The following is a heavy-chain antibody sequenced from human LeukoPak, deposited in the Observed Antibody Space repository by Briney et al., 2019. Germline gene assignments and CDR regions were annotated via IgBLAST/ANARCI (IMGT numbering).Heavy chain of an antibody. Sequence: PGGSLRLSCAASGFTFSSYWMSWVRQAPGKGLERVANIKQDGREKYYVDSVKGRFTISRDNAKNSLYLQMNSRRAEDTAVYYCARDKVDSHGFDYWGQGTLVTVSS. CDR2: IKQDGREK. CDR3: ARDKVDSHGFDY. D-gene: IGHD2-15*01. J-gene: IGHJ4*02. CDR1: GFTFSSYW. V-gene: IGHV3-7*01.